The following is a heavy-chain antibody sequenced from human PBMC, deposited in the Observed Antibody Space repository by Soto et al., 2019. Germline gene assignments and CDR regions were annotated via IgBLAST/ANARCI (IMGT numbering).Heavy chain of an antibody. V-gene: IGHV3-30*18. CDR1: GFTFSSYG. J-gene: IGHJ4*02. CDR2: ISSDGKN. CDR3: AKEGYYGSGPDY. Sequence: QVQLVESGGGVVQPGRSLRLSCAASGFTFSSYGVNWVRQAPGKGLEWVALISSDGKNYYADSVKGRFTISRNNSKNTLSLQMNRLRVKDTALYYCAKEGYYGSGPDYWGRGTLVTVSS. D-gene: IGHD3-10*01.